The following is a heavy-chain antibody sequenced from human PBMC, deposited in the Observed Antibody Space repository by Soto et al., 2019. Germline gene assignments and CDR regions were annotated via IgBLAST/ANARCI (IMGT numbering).Heavy chain of an antibody. J-gene: IGHJ4*02. V-gene: IGHV5-51*01. CDR1: GYNFATYW. CDR3: ASRLDNTLDF. D-gene: IGHD1-20*01. CDR2: IYPHDSDT. Sequence: PGDSLKISCKGSGYNFATYWIGLVRQMPGKGLEWMGIIYPHDSDTRYSPSFQGQVTISADKSISTAYLQWSSLKASGTAIYCCASRLDNTLDFWGQGTLVTVSS.